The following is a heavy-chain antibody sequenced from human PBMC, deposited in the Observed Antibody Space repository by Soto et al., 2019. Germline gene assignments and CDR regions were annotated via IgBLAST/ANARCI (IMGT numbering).Heavy chain of an antibody. Sequence: PGGSLRLSCAASGFTFSSYGMHWVRQAPGKGLEWVAVIWYDGSNKYYADSVKGRLTISRDNSKNTLYLQMNSLRAEDTAVYYCARDYDSSGYPRYYFDYWGQGTLVTVSS. CDR3: ARDYDSSGYPRYYFDY. D-gene: IGHD3-22*01. J-gene: IGHJ4*02. CDR1: GFTFSSYG. CDR2: IWYDGSNK. V-gene: IGHV3-33*01.